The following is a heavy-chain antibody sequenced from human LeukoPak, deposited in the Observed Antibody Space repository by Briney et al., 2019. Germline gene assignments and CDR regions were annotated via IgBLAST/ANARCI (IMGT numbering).Heavy chain of an antibody. CDR2: ISTFNGNT. CDR3: ARVKQLVSPWFDP. D-gene: IGHD6-13*01. V-gene: IGHV1-18*01. Sequence: ASVKVSCKASGYTFTSYDISWVRQAPGQGLEWMGWISTFNGNTDYAQKLQARVTMTTDTSTTTAYMELRSLRSDDTAVYYCARVKQLVSPWFDPWGQGTLVTVTS. CDR1: GYTFTSYD. J-gene: IGHJ5*02.